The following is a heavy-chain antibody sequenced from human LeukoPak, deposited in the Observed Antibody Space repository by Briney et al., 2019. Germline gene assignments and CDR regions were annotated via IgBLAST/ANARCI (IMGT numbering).Heavy chain of an antibody. CDR2: ISSSSSYI. D-gene: IGHD4-17*01. CDR3: AKVEDYYGDYWYFDL. V-gene: IGHV3-21*04. CDR1: GFTFSSYS. Sequence: GGSLRLSCAASGFTFSSYSMNWVRQAPGKGLEWVSSISSSSSYIYYADSVKGRFTISRDNAKNSLYLQMNSLGAEDTAVYYCAKVEDYYGDYWYFDLWGRGTLVTVSS. J-gene: IGHJ2*01.